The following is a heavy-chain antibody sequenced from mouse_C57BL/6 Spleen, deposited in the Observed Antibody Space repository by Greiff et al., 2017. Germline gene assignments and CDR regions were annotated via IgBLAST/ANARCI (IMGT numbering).Heavy chain of an antibody. D-gene: IGHD4-1*01. CDR2: IRNKANGYTT. V-gene: IGHV7-3*01. Sequence: EVMLVESGGGLVQPGGSLSLSCAASGFTFTDYYMSWVRQPPGKALEWLGFIRNKANGYTTEYSASVKGRFTISRDNSQSILYLQMNALRAEDSATYDCARYPHWDGGYVDYWGQGTTLTVSA. CDR1: GFTFTDYY. J-gene: IGHJ2*01. CDR3: ARYPHWDGGYVDY.